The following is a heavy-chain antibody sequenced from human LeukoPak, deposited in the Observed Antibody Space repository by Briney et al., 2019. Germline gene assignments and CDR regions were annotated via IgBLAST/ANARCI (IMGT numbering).Heavy chain of an antibody. V-gene: IGHV3-21*01. Sequence: GGSLRLSCEGSGFTFSTFTMNWVRQAPGKGLEWVSSISSSNTFIDYADSVKGRFTISRDNAKNSLYLQMTSLRVEDTGVYYCARDLGSGYYPNDAFDIWGQGTMVTVSS. J-gene: IGHJ3*02. D-gene: IGHD3-3*01. CDR2: ISSSNTFI. CDR1: GFTFSTFT. CDR3: ARDLGSGYYPNDAFDI.